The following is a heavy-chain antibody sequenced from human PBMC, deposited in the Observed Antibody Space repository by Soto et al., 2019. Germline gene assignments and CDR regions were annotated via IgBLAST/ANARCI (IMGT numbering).Heavy chain of an antibody. J-gene: IGHJ6*03. CDR3: ARRMVAAKYYYYMDV. D-gene: IGHD2-15*01. Sequence: EVQLVESGGGLVKPGGSLRLSCAASGFTFSSYSMNWVRQAPGKGLEWVSSISSSSSYIYYADSVKGRFTISRDNAKNSLYLQMNSLRAEDTAVYYGARRMVAAKYYYYMDVWGKGTTVTVSS. V-gene: IGHV3-21*01. CDR2: ISSSSSYI. CDR1: GFTFSSYS.